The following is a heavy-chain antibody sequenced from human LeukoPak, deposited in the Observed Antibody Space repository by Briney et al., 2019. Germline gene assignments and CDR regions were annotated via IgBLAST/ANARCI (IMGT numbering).Heavy chain of an antibody. Sequence: ICVTISQIYYAPSLKGRLTISRDKDKESLYMQMNRLRAEDTALYYCVRIPNSANFPNWFDPWGQGTLVTVSS. V-gene: IGHV3-21*01. J-gene: IGHJ5*02. CDR2: ICVTISQI. D-gene: IGHD4/OR15-4a*01. CDR3: VRIPNSANFPNWFDP.